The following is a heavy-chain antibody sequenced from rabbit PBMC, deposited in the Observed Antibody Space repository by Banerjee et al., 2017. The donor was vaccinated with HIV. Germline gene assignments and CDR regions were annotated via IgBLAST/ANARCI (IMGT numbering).Heavy chain of an antibody. V-gene: IGHV1S45*01. CDR1: GFSFSSSYY. CDR2: IYTGSSGKT. J-gene: IGHJ3*01. Sequence: QEQLVESGGGLVQPEGSLTLTCTASGFSFSSSYYMCWVRQAPGKGLEWIACIYTGSSGKTDYASWAKGRFTISKTSSTTVTLQMTSLTAADTATYFCARSLNGYDTITRLDLWGPGTLVTVS. CDR3: ARSLNGYDTITRLDL. D-gene: IGHD6-1*01.